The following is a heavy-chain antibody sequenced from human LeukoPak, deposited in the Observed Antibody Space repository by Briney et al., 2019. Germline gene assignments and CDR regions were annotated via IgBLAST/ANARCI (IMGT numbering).Heavy chain of an antibody. D-gene: IGHD6-19*01. Sequence: GGSLRLSCAASGFTSGTYWMSWVRQAPGEGLEWVANIKQDGSEKYYVDSVRGRFNISRDNAKNSLYLQMNSLRAEDTAVYYCARDRGSSGWYEFDYWGQGTLVTVSS. CDR2: IKQDGSEK. V-gene: IGHV3-7*01. J-gene: IGHJ4*02. CDR1: GFTSGTYW. CDR3: ARDRGSSGWYEFDY.